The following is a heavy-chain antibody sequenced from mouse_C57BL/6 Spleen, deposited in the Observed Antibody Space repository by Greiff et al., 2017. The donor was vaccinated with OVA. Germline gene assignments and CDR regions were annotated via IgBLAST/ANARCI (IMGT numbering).Heavy chain of an antibody. Sequence: QVQLQQPGAELVKPGASVKMSCKASGYTFTSYWITWVKQRPGQGLEWIGDIYPGSGSTNYNEKFKSKATLTVDTSSSTAFMQLSSLTSEDSAVYYCARSVAYYYAMDYWGQGTSVTVSS. CDR1: GYTFTSYW. J-gene: IGHJ4*01. D-gene: IGHD1-1*02. CDR3: ARSVAYYYAMDY. CDR2: IYPGSGST. V-gene: IGHV1-55*01.